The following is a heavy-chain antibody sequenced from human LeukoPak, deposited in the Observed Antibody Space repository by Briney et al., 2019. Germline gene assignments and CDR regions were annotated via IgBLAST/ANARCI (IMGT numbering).Heavy chain of an antibody. CDR2: VSYDGSNK. D-gene: IGHD6-13*01. J-gene: IGHJ4*02. CDR3: ARVVAAAALPLYFDY. V-gene: IGHV3-30-3*01. CDR1: GFTFSNYA. Sequence: GGSLRLSCAASGFTFSNYAMHWVRQAPGKGLEWVAAVSYDGSNKYYADSVKGRFTISRDNSKNTLYLQMNSLRDEDSAVYYCARVVAAAALPLYFDYWGEGTLVTVSS.